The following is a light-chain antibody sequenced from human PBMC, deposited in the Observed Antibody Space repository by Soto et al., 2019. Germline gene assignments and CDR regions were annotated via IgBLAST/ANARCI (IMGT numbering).Light chain of an antibody. J-gene: IGLJ2*01. Sequence: QSVLTQPPSVSGAPGQRVTISCTGSSSNIGAGYDVHWYQQLPGTAPKLLIHGNSNRPSGVPDRFSGSRSGTSASLVITGLQAEDEADYHCQSYDSSLSGSRVFGGGTKVTVL. CDR3: QSYDSSLSGSRV. CDR2: GNS. CDR1: SSNIGAGYD. V-gene: IGLV1-40*01.